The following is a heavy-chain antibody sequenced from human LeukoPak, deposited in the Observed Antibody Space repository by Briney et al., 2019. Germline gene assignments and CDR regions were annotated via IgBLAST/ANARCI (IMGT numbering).Heavy chain of an antibody. CDR3: ARWSLVAGSKFDY. D-gene: IGHD6-19*01. CDR1: GGSISSYY. CDR2: IYYSGST. J-gene: IGHJ4*02. Sequence: SETLSLTCTVSGGSISSYYWSWIRQPPGKGLKWIGYIYYSGSTNYNPSLKSRVTISVDTSKNQFSLKLSSVTAADTAVYYCARWSLVAGSKFDYWGQGTLVTVSS. V-gene: IGHV4-59*01.